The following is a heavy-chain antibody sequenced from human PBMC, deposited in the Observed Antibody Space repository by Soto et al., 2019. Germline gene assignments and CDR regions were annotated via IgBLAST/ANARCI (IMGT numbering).Heavy chain of an antibody. V-gene: IGHV3-9*01. CDR1: GFTFDDYA. Sequence: EVQLVESGGGLVQPGRSLRLSCAASGFTFDDYAMHWVRQAPGKGLEWVSGISWNSGSIGYADSVKGRFTISRDNAKTSLYLQMNSLRAEDTALYYCAKDIGPLGYWGQGTLVTVSS. CDR3: AKDIGPLGY. CDR2: ISWNSGSI. J-gene: IGHJ4*02.